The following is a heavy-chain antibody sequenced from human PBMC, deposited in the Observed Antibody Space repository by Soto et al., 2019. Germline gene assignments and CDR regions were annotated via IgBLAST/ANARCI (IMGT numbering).Heavy chain of an antibody. CDR1: GFPLSTSAVG. CDR2: IYWAADK. D-gene: IGHD2-15*01. Sequence: QITLKESGPTLVKPTQTLTLTCTFSGFPLSTSAVGVGWIRQPPGKALEWLAFIYWAADKRYCPSLKSSITSTKDTPKDLVVPAMTPMDPVGTATYYCAYMVVAGLTYYFDYWGQGTLVTVYS. V-gene: IGHV2-5*02. J-gene: IGHJ4*02. CDR3: AYMVVAGLTYYFDY.